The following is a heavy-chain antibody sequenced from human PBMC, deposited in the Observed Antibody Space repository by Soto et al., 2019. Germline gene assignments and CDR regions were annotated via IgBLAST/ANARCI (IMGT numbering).Heavy chain of an antibody. D-gene: IGHD6-6*01. Sequence: ASVKVSCKASGGTFSSYAISWVRQAPGQGLEWMGGIIPIFGTANYAQKFQGRVTITADESTSTAYMELSSLRSEDTAVYYCARDAEYSSSSGYYYYGMDVWGQGTTVTVSS. CDR1: GGTFSSYA. CDR2: IIPIFGTA. J-gene: IGHJ6*02. CDR3: ARDAEYSSSSGYYYYGMDV. V-gene: IGHV1-69*13.